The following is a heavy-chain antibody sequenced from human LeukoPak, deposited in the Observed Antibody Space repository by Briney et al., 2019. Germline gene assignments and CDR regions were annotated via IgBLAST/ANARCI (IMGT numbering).Heavy chain of an antibody. CDR3: ARAGGRPYGMDV. CDR2: MNPNSGNT. J-gene: IGHJ6*02. D-gene: IGHD2-8*02. V-gene: IGHV1-8*01. Sequence: ASVKVSCKASGYTFTSYDINWVRQATGEGLEWMGWMNPNSGNTGYAHKFQGRVTMTRNTSISTSYLQLSSLRSEDTAVYYCARAGGRPYGMDVWGQGTTVTVSS. CDR1: GYTFTSYD.